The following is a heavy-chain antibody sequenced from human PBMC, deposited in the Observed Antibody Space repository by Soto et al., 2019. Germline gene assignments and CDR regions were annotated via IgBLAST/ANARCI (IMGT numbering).Heavy chain of an antibody. CDR1: GYTFAHYY. J-gene: IGHJ4*02. CDR2: IDPRTGTSATS. Sequence: QVQLVQSGAEVKSPGTSVTLSCQTSGYTFAHYYIHWVRQAPGQGLEYMGIIDPRTGTSATSTFPQSVKERLSLTTDASTCTVYMKLNNLGSEDTAIYYCARLSRIAYIVDWGQGTLVTVSS. V-gene: IGHV1-46*04. D-gene: IGHD3-16*01. CDR3: ARLSRIAYIVD.